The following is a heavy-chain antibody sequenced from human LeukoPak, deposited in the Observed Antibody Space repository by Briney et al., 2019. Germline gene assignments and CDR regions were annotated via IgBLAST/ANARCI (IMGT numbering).Heavy chain of an antibody. CDR2: IIPIFGTA. CDR3: ARLYTVTKLFNWFDP. Sequence: ASVKVSCKASGGTFSSYAISWVRQAPGQGLEWMGGIIPIFGTANYAQKFQGRVTMTTDTSTSTAYMELRSLRSDDTAVYYCARLYTVTKLFNWFDPWGQGTLVTVSS. J-gene: IGHJ5*02. V-gene: IGHV1-69*05. D-gene: IGHD4-17*01. CDR1: GGTFSSYA.